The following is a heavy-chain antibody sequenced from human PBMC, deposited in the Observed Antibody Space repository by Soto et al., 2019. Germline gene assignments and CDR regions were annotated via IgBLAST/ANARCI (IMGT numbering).Heavy chain of an antibody. D-gene: IGHD2-8*01. CDR2: IDDSGTT. J-gene: IGHJ4*02. CDR1: GASISSSS. CDR3: ARVTINVSTYYLDQ. V-gene: IGHV4-59*13. Sequence: SETLSLTCIVSGASISSSSWGWGWIRQSPGKGLDWIGYIDDSGTTYYNPSLKTRLTMSIDTSKNQFSLNLRSVTAADTALYYCARVTINVSTYYLDQWGQGTPVTVSS.